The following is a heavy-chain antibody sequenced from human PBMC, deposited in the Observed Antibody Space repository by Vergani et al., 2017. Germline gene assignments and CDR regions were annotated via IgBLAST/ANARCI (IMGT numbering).Heavy chain of an antibody. V-gene: IGHV4-59*01. Sequence: QVQLQQWGAGLLKPSETLSLTCTVSGGSISSYYWSWIRQPPGKGLEWIGYIYYSGSTNYNPSLKSRVTISVDTSKNQFSLKLSSVTAADTAVYYCARDIEGGMDVWGQGTTVTVSS. CDR3: ARDIEGGMDV. CDR2: IYYSGST. D-gene: IGHD2-15*01. J-gene: IGHJ6*02. CDR1: GGSISSYY.